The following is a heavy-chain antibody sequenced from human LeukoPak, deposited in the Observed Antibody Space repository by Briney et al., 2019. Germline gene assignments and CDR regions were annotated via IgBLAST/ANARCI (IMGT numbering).Heavy chain of an antibody. CDR2: IGSSSNYI. Sequence: GGSLRLSCAASGFTFSSYSMNWVRQAPGKGLEWVSSIGSSSNYIYYADSVKGRFTISRDNAKNSLYLQMNSLRAEDTAVYYCARGTTYFDYWGQGTLVTVSS. D-gene: IGHD1-1*01. V-gene: IGHV3-21*01. CDR1: GFTFSSYS. CDR3: ARGTTYFDY. J-gene: IGHJ4*02.